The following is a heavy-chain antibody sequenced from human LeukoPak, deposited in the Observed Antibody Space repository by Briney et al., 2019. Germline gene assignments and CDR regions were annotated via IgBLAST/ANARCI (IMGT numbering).Heavy chain of an antibody. J-gene: IGHJ6*04. CDR3: ARASSAYDSALNYYYGMDV. CDR2: ISSISSHI. CDR1: GFTFDNYS. D-gene: IGHD5-12*01. Sequence: GGSLRLSCAASGFTFDNYSMNWVRQAPGKGLEWVTSISSISSHIYYVDSVKGRFSISRDNAKNSVYLQMNSLRVEDTALYYCARASSAYDSALNYYYGMDVWGKGTTVTVSS. V-gene: IGHV3-21*06.